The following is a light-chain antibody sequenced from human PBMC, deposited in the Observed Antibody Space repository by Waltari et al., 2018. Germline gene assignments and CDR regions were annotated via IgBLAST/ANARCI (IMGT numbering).Light chain of an antibody. CDR2: RNN. CDR1: SSNTATYY. V-gene: IGLV1-47*01. J-gene: IGLJ2*01. Sequence: QSVLTQPPSASGTPGQRVTIPCSGTSSNTATYYVYWYHQLPGTAPKLLIYRNNQRPSGVPDRFSGSKSGTSASLAISGLRSEDEADYYCAVWDDSLTGQVIFGGGTKLTVL. CDR3: AVWDDSLTGQVI.